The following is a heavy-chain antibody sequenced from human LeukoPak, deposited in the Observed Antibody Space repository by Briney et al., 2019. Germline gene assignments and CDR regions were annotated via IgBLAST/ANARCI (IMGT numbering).Heavy chain of an antibody. CDR3: AREFSADSSGYYGDY. CDR1: GFTFRTYV. D-gene: IGHD3-22*01. J-gene: IGHJ4*02. Sequence: GGSLRLSCAASGFTFRTYVMDWVRQAPGKGLEWVAVISHDGSNKYYADSVKGRFTISRDNSKNTLYLQMSSLRVEDTAVYYCAREFSADSSGYYGDYWGQGTLVTVSS. V-gene: IGHV3-30-3*01. CDR2: ISHDGSNK.